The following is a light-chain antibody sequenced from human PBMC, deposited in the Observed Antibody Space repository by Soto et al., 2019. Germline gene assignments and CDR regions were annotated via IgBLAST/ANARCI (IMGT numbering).Light chain of an antibody. CDR3: QQRKNWPPLS. CDR2: DAS. CDR1: QSVSNY. J-gene: IGKJ4*01. Sequence: EIVLTQSPATVSLSPGERATLSCRASQSVSNYLAWYQQRPGQAPRLLIYDASSRANGIPARFSGSGSGTDFTLTISSLEPEDFAVYYCQQRKNWPPLSFGGGTKVEIK. V-gene: IGKV3-11*01.